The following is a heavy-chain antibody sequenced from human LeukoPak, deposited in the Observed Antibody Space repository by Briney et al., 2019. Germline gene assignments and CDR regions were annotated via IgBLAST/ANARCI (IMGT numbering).Heavy chain of an antibody. Sequence: PGGSLRLSCAASGFTVSSSYMSWVRQAPGKGLEWVSVIYSGGSTYYADSVKGRFTISRDNSKNTLYLQMNSLRAEDTAVYYCAREELGILDYWSQGTLVTVSS. J-gene: IGHJ4*02. CDR3: AREELGILDY. D-gene: IGHD2-21*01. V-gene: IGHV3-53*01. CDR2: IYSGGST. CDR1: GFTVSSSY.